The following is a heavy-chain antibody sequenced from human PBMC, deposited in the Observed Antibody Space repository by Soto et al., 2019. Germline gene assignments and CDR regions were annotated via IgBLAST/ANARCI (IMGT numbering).Heavy chain of an antibody. CDR3: AREGDWIQLWSYYFDY. CDR1: GYTFTSYY. CDR2: TNPSGGST. J-gene: IGHJ4*02. V-gene: IGHV1-46*01. D-gene: IGHD5-18*01. Sequence: ASVKVSCKASGYTFTSYYMHLVRQAPGQGLEWMGITNPSGGSTSYAQKFQGRVTMTRDTSISTAYMELSRLRSDDTAVYYCAREGDWIQLWSYYFDYWGQGTLVTV.